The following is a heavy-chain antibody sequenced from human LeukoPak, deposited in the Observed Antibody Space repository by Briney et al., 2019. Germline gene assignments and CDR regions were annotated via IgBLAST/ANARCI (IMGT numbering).Heavy chain of an antibody. Sequence: PGGSLRLSCAASGFTFSSYEMNWVRQAPGKGLVWVSGIKSDGSRTNYADSVKGRFTISRDNAKSTLYLQMNSLRAEDTAVYYCATHHSETYSRVPFWGQGTLVTVSS. CDR3: ATHHSETYSRVPF. V-gene: IGHV3-74*01. J-gene: IGHJ4*02. D-gene: IGHD1-26*01. CDR1: GFTFSSYE. CDR2: IKSDGSRT.